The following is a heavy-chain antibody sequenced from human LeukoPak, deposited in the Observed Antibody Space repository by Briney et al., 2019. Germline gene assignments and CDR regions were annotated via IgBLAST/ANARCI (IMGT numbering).Heavy chain of an antibody. CDR1: GFSFSDRW. CDR3: ARSDHGPEY. V-gene: IGHV3-7*01. J-gene: IGHJ4*02. CDR2: INKDGSEK. Sequence: GGSLRLSCSASGFSFSDRWMNWVRQAPGQGLEWVAIINKDGSEKHYVDSVKGRFTISRANAKNSLYLQMNSLRAEDSAVYYCARSDHGPEYWGQGTLVTVSS. D-gene: IGHD1-14*01.